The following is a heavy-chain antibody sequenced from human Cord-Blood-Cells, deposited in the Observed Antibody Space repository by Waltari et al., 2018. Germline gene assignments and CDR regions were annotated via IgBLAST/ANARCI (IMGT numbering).Heavy chain of an antibody. CDR1: GGSISSSSYY. J-gene: IGHJ4*02. D-gene: IGHD1-26*01. CDR3: ARRGRDSGIYYFDY. V-gene: IGHV4-39*07. Sequence: QLQLQESGPGLVKPSETLSRTCPVSGGSISSSSYYWGWIRQPPGKGLEWIGSIYYSGSTYYNPSLKSRVTISVDTSKNQFSLKLSSVTAADTAVYYCARRGRDSGIYYFDYWGQGTLVTVSS. CDR2: IYYSGST.